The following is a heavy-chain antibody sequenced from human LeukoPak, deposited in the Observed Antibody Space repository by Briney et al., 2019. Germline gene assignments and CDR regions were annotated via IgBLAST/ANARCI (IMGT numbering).Heavy chain of an antibody. D-gene: IGHD6-19*01. CDR3: AKVGNSRGWDY. V-gene: IGHV3-7*01. Sequence: GGSLRLSCAASGFTFSTYWMSWVRQAPGKGLEWVANIKQDGGDKYYVDSVKGRFTISRDNAKNSLYLQMNSLRAEDTAVYYCAKVGNSRGWDYWGQGALVTVSS. J-gene: IGHJ4*02. CDR1: GFTFSTYW. CDR2: IKQDGGDK.